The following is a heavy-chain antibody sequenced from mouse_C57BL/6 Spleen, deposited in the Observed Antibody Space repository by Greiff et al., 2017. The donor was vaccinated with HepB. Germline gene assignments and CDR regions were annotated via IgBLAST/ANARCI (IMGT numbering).Heavy chain of an antibody. V-gene: IGHV1-7*01. Sequence: VQLQQSGAELVKPGASVKLSCKASGYTFTSYWMHWVKQRPGQGLEWIGYINPSSGYTKYNQKFKDKATLTADKSSSTAYMQLSSLTYEDSAVYYCASTAQATDFDYWGQGTTLTVSS. J-gene: IGHJ2*01. CDR1: GYTFTSYW. CDR2: INPSSGYT. CDR3: ASTAQATDFDY. D-gene: IGHD3-2*02.